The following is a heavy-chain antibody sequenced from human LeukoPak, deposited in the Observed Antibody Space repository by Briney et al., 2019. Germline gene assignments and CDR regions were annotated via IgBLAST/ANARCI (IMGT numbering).Heavy chain of an antibody. CDR1: GFTFSSYA. CDR2: ISSRSSYI. V-gene: IGHV3-21*01. J-gene: IGHJ3*02. Sequence: GGSLRLSCAASGFTFSSYAMNWVRQAPGKGLEWVSSISSRSSYIYNADSVKGRFTISRDNAKNSLYLQMNSLRAEDTAVYYCTRDRDDDSSGSIDDAFDIWGQGTMVTVSS. D-gene: IGHD3-22*01. CDR3: TRDRDDDSSGSIDDAFDI.